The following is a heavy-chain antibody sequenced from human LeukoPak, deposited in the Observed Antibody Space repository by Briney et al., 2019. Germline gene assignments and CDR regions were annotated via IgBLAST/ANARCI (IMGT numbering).Heavy chain of an antibody. Sequence: PGGSLRLSCAASGFTFSSFEMTWVRQAPGKGLEWVSYISSGGGGIYYADPVKGRFTISRDNAKNSLYLHMNSLRAEDTAVYYCARDGASHPTIYYLDYWGQGTLVTVSS. CDR2: ISSGGGGI. CDR1: GFTFSSFE. J-gene: IGHJ4*02. D-gene: IGHD1-1*01. V-gene: IGHV3-48*03. CDR3: ARDGASHPTIYYLDY.